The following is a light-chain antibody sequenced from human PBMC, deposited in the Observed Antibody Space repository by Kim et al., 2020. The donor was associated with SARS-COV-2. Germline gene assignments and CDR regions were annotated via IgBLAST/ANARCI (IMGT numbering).Light chain of an antibody. CDR2: AAS. V-gene: IGKV1-39*01. Sequence: SESIGDSVTITCRASLNSSFHFKWYQQKSGKPPKLLLYAASSLQPGVSSTFSGSGSGAAFTLTISTLQPDDFATYYCQQTYTTPYSFGQGTKLEI. CDR1: LNSSFH. J-gene: IGKJ2*03. CDR3: QQTYTTPYS.